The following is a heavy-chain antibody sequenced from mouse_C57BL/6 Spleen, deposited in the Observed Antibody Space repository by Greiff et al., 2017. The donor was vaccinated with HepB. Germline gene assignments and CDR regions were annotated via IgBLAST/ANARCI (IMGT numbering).Heavy chain of an antibody. CDR2: IYPGDGDT. CDR3: ARYSNWGYFDY. J-gene: IGHJ2*01. Sequence: VQGVESGAELVKPGASVKISCKASGYAFSSYWMNWVKQRPGKGLEWIGQIYPGDGDTNYNGKFKGKATLTADKSSSTAYMQLSSLTSEDSAVYFCARYSNWGYFDYWGQGTTLTVSS. D-gene: IGHD2-5*01. CDR1: GYAFSSYW. V-gene: IGHV1-80*01.